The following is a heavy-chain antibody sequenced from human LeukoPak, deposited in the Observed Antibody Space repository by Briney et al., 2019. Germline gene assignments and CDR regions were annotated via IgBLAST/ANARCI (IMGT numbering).Heavy chain of an antibody. V-gene: IGHV3-74*01. CDR1: GFTFSTYW. J-gene: IGHJ4*02. CDR3: ARGGPDSSDYSSLFDY. CDR2: INSDGSSR. Sequence: GGSLRLSCAASGFTFSTYWMHWVRQAPGKGLVWVSRINSDGSSRHYADSVKGRFTISRDNAKNTLHLQMTSLRAEDTAVYYCARGGPDSSDYSSLFDYWGRGILVTVSS. D-gene: IGHD3-22*01.